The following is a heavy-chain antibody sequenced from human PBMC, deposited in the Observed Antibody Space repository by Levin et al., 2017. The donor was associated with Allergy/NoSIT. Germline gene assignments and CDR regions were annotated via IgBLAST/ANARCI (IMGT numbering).Heavy chain of an antibody. CDR1: GFTVSSNY. Sequence: GESLKISCAASGFTVSSNYMSWVRQAPGKGLEWVSVIYSGGSTYYADSVKGRFTISRDNSKNTLYLQMNSLRAEDTAVYYCARDYRGGDILTGYSDAFDIWGQGTMVTVSS. CDR2: IYSGGST. CDR3: ARDYRGGDILTGYSDAFDI. V-gene: IGHV3-66*01. D-gene: IGHD3-9*01. J-gene: IGHJ3*02.